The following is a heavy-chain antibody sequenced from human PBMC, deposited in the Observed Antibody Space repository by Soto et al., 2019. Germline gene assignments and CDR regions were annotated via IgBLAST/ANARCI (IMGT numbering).Heavy chain of an antibody. CDR3: ARRLAGRSSTSCYLGDDY. CDR1: GYTFTSHG. D-gene: IGHD2-2*01. J-gene: IGHJ4*02. Sequence: ASVKVSCKASGYTFTSHGISWVRQAPGQGLEWMGWISGYNGNTNYAQKLQGRVTVTTDTSTSTAYMELRSLRSDDTAVYYCARRLAGRSSTSCYLGDDYWGQGTLVTVSS. V-gene: IGHV1-18*04. CDR2: ISGYNGNT.